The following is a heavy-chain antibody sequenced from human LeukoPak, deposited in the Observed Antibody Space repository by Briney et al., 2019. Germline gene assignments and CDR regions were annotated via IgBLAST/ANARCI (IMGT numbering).Heavy chain of an antibody. Sequence: SETLSLTCTVSGGSISSGDYYWSWIRQPPGKGLEYIGYIYYSGSTYYNPSLKSRITISVDTSKNQFSLKLSSVTAADTAVYYCARGSWSSSIDYWGQGTLVTVSS. J-gene: IGHJ4*02. D-gene: IGHD6-6*01. CDR3: ARGSWSSSIDY. CDR2: IYYSGST. V-gene: IGHV4-30-4*01. CDR1: GGSISSGDYY.